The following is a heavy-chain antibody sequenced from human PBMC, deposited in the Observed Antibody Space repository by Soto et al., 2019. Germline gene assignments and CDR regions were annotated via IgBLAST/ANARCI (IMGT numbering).Heavy chain of an antibody. CDR3: XXXXGGTLDY. V-gene: IGHV4-59*01. CDR2: IYYSGST. J-gene: IGHJ4*02. CDR1: GGSISSYY. Sequence: QVQLQESGPGLVKPSETLSLTCTVSGGSISSYYWTWIRQPPGKGLEWIGYIYYSGSTNYNPPLXXXXXXXXXXXXXXXXXXXXXXXXXXXXXXXXXXXXGGTLDYWGQGTLVTVSS. D-gene: IGHD2-15*01.